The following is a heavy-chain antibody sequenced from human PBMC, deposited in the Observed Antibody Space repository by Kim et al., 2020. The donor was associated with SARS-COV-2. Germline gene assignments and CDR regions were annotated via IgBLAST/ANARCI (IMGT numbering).Heavy chain of an antibody. V-gene: IGHV3-53*01. CDR2: IYSGGST. CDR3: ARIHATYYYDSSGYGDY. CDR1: GFTVSSNY. Sequence: GGSLRLSCAASGFTVSSNYMSWVRQAPGKGLEWVSVIYSGGSTYYADSVKGRFTISRDNSKNTLYLQMNSLRAEDTAVYYCARIHATYYYDSSGYGDYWGQGTLVTVSS. D-gene: IGHD3-22*01. J-gene: IGHJ4*02.